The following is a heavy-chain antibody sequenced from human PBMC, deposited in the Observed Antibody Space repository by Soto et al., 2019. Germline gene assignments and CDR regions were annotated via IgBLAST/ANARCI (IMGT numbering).Heavy chain of an antibody. D-gene: IGHD4-17*01. Sequence: PSETLALTFTVSGGSINSTNYYWGGIRQSPGKGLEYIGIVYYSGSTYYNPSLKSRVTISVDTSKNQFSLKLSSVTAPDTALYYCARHLYAYDAYEHREIAFDIWGQGTMVTVAS. V-gene: IGHV4-39*01. CDR2: VYYSGST. CDR3: ARHLYAYDAYEHREIAFDI. J-gene: IGHJ3*02. CDR1: GGSINSTNYY.